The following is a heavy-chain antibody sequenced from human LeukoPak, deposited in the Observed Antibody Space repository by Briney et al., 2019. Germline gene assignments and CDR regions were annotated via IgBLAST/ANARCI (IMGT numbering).Heavy chain of an antibody. CDR3: ARDHYHKIHSVMVTAPDY. Sequence: ASVKVSCKASGYIFTNYYIHWMRQAPGEGLEWMGIINPTGDSTSYAQKFQGRVTMTRDTSTSTVYMELRSLRSEDTAVYYCARDHYHKIHSVMVTAPDYWGQGTLVIVSS. CDR1: GYIFTNYY. CDR2: INPTGDST. V-gene: IGHV1-46*01. D-gene: IGHD2-21*02. J-gene: IGHJ4*02.